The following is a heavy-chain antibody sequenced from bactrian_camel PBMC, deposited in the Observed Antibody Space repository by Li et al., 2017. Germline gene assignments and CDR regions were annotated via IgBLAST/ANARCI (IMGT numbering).Heavy chain of an antibody. CDR1: GFTFSGYD. V-gene: IGHV3S9*01. Sequence: QVQLVESGGGLVQPRGSLRLSCAASGFTFSGYDMSWARQVPGKGLEWLSSISKDGRWTSYSDSVKGRFTISLDNAKTTVYLQMNSLTPEDTAIYYCAVYRDPLEGRNGWARILDFGYRGQGTQVTVS. CDR3: AVYRDPLEGRNGWARILDFGY. D-gene: IGHD1*01. CDR2: ISKDGRWT. J-gene: IGHJ6*01.